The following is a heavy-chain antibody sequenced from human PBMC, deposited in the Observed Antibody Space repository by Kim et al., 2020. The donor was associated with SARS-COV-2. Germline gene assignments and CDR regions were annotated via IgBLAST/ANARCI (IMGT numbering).Heavy chain of an antibody. D-gene: IGHD1-20*01. V-gene: IGHV3-53*01. CDR3: ARGIRPTPFDY. J-gene: IGHJ4*02. Sequence: SANSVQGRFTIPSDNSKNTLYLQMSSLRAEDPAVYYCARGIRPTPFDYWGQGTLVTVSS.